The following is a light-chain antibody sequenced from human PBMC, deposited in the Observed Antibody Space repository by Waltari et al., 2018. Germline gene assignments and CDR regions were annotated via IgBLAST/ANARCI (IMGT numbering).Light chain of an antibody. CDR3: QQYLLFWT. J-gene: IGKJ1*01. CDR2: DAS. V-gene: IGKV1-5*01. CDR1: QTINGW. Sequence: DIQMTQSPSTLSASVGDRVTITCRAIQTINGWLAWYQQKPGKAPELLIHDASTLESGVPPRFSGSGSGTEFTLTISSVQPEDVATYYCQQYLLFWTFGQGTRVEIK.